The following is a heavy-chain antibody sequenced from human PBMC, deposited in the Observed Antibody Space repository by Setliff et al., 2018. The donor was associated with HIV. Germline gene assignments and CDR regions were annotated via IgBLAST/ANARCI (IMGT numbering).Heavy chain of an antibody. CDR2: IYYHGST. CDR1: GVSVSSGGYF. Sequence: SETLSLTCTVSGVSVSSGGYFWGWIRQPPGKGLEWIGTIYYHGSTYYNPSLKSRVTISIDTSKNQFSLQLTSVTAADTAVYYCVNPSGAMGDFDSWGQGTLVTVSS. J-gene: IGHJ4*02. V-gene: IGHV4-39*01. CDR3: VNPSGAMGDFDS. D-gene: IGHD3-16*01.